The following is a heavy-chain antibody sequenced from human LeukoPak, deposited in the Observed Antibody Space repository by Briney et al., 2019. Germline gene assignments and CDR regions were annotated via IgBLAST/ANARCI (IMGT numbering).Heavy chain of an antibody. D-gene: IGHD2-2*01. Sequence: SVKVSCKASGGTFSSYAISWVRQAPGQGLEWMGGIIPIFGTANYAQKFQGRVTITRDTSASTAYMELSSLRSDDTAVYYCARGGPARYCSSTSCYGAGENWFDPWGQGTLVTVSS. CDR3: ARGGPARYCSSTSCYGAGENWFDP. V-gene: IGHV1-69*05. CDR1: GGTFSSYA. J-gene: IGHJ5*02. CDR2: IIPIFGTA.